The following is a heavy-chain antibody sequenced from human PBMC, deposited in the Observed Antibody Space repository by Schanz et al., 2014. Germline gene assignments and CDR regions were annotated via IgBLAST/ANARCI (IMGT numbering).Heavy chain of an antibody. D-gene: IGHD3-16*01. CDR2: IAYSGST. Sequence: QVQLQESGPGQVRPSETLSLTCTVSGSDIRGFHWSWIRQSPVKGLEWIGYIAYSGSTNYNPSRQSRVTISLDTSQSQFSLRLPSVSSADTAMYYCARVGRNSYGFTSRFDAWGQGTLVAVSS. V-gene: IGHV4-59*13. CDR3: ARVGRNSYGFTSRFDA. J-gene: IGHJ5*02. CDR1: GSDIRGFH.